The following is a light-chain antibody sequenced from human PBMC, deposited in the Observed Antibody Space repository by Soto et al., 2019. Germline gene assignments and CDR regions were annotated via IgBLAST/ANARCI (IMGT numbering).Light chain of an antibody. CDR2: DAS. V-gene: IGKV1-5*01. CDR1: QSISSW. CDR3: QHYDIWPLT. Sequence: IQMTQSRSTLSGSVGDRVTMTFRASQSISSWLAWYQQKPGKAPKLLIYDASSLESGVPSRFSGSGYGTEFTLTISDLQSEDFAVYVCQHYDIWPLTFGGGTKVDIK. J-gene: IGKJ4*01.